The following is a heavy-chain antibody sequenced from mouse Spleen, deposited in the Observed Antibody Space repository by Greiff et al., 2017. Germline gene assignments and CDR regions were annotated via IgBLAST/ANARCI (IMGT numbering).Heavy chain of an antibody. J-gene: IGHJ4*01. CDR1: GFTFSDYY. CDR2: IRDGGSYT. Sequence: EVKLVESGGGLVKPGGSLKLSCAASGFTFSDYYMYWVRQTPEKRLEWVATIRDGGSYTYYPDSVTGRFTISRDNAKNNLYLQMSSLKYEDTAMYYCARDRDYYGSSSYYAMDYWGQGTSVTVSS. V-gene: IGHV5-4*02. D-gene: IGHD1-1*01. CDR3: ARDRDYYGSSSYYAMDY.